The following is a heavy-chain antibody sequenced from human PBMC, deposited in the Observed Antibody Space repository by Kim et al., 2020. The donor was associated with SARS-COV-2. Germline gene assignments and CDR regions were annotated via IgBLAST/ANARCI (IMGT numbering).Heavy chain of an antibody. J-gene: IGHJ4*02. CDR2: IYYSGST. V-gene: IGHV4-39*07. CDR1: GGSISSSSYY. CDR3: ARTYYDFWSGYYTGGQIDY. D-gene: IGHD3-3*01. Sequence: SETLSLTCTVSGGSISSSSYYWGWIRQPPGKGLEWIGSIYYSGSTYYNPSLKSRVTISVDTSKNQFSLKLSSVTAADTAVYYCARTYYDFWSGYYTGGQIDYWGQGTLVTVSS.